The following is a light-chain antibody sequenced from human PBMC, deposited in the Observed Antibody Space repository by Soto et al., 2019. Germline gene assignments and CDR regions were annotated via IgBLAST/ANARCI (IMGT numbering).Light chain of an antibody. CDR2: AAS. V-gene: IGKV1-39*01. Sequence: DIQLTQTTTSLSATVGDRVTITCRASQTIDSYLNWFQQKPGMAPKLLIYAASKLQSGVPSRFRGSGSGTDFTLTIDTLQPDDFASYYCQQTRSGITFGQGARLEIK. CDR3: QQTRSGIT. J-gene: IGKJ5*01. CDR1: QTIDSY.